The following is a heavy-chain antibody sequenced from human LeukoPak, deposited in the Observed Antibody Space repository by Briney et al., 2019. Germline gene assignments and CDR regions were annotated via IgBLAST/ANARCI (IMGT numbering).Heavy chain of an antibody. CDR2: IGTAGEI. CDR3: ARAAYSSSWYSRYFDY. CDR1: GFTFSRYD. J-gene: IGHJ2*01. D-gene: IGHD6-13*01. Sequence: PGGSQRLFCAACGFTFSRYDVHWVRQATGKGLEWASGIGTAGEIYYSGSVKGRFTISRENAKNSLYLQMNSLRAGDTAVYCCARAAYSSSWYSRYFDYWGRATIVAVSS. V-gene: IGHV3-13*01.